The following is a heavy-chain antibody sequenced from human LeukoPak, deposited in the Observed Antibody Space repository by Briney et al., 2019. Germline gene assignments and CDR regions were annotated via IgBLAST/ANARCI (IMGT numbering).Heavy chain of an antibody. CDR3: AKVDLDTVMVYYFDY. J-gene: IGHJ4*02. CDR1: GFTVSSNY. Sequence: PGGSLRLSCAASGFTVSSNYMSWVRQAPGKGLEWVSVIYSGGSTYYADSVKGRFTISRDNSKNTLYLQMNSLRAEDTAVYYCAKVDLDTVMVYYFDYWGQGTLVTVSS. CDR2: IYSGGST. D-gene: IGHD5-18*01. V-gene: IGHV3-53*01.